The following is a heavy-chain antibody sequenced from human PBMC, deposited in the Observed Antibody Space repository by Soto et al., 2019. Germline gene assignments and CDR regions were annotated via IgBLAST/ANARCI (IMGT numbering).Heavy chain of an antibody. CDR3: AKDGPSHDSSSVGNY. V-gene: IGHV3-30*18. CDR1: GFTFSSYG. D-gene: IGHD3-22*01. J-gene: IGHJ4*02. Sequence: QVQLVESGGGVVQPGRSLRLSCAASGFTFSSYGMHWVRQAPGKGLEWVAVISYDGSNKYYADSVKGRFTISRDNSKNTLYPQLNSLRAEDTAVYYCAKDGPSHDSSSVGNYWGQGTLVTVSS. CDR2: ISYDGSNK.